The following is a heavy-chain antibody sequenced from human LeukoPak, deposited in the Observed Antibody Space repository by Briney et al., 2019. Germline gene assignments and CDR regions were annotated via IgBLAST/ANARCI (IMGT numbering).Heavy chain of an antibody. CDR3: ARVGPTMVRGVIAGDWFDP. CDR1: GGFINGYY. D-gene: IGHD3-10*01. CDR2: IDYSGST. J-gene: IGHJ5*02. Sequence: SETLSLTCTVSGGFINGYYWSWIRQPPGKGLEWIGYIDYSGSTNYNPSLKSRVTISVDTSKNQFSLKLSSVTAADTAVYYCARVGPTMVRGVIAGDWFDPWGQGTLVTVSS. V-gene: IGHV4-59*12.